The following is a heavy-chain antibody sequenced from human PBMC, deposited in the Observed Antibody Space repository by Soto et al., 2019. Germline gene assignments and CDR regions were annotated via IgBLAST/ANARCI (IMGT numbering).Heavy chain of an antibody. CDR1: GYTLTNYG. D-gene: IGHD5-12*01. Sequence: QAQLVQSGAEVKKSGASVRVSCKASGYTLTNYGVTWVRQAPGQGLEWLGRVTPYKADTNSAQNLQGRVTMATDTSTNTAYLELRRPRSDDTAVYFRATDGPSNSGNLYAFDIWGQGTMVTVSA. CDR3: ATDGPSNSGNLYAFDI. J-gene: IGHJ3*02. V-gene: IGHV1-18*04. CDR2: VTPYKADT.